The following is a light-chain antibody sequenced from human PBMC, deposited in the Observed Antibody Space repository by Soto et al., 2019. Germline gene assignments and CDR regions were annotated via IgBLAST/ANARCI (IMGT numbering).Light chain of an antibody. CDR1: QSFNTW. J-gene: IGKJ2*01. CDR3: QQYNSYPYT. Sequence: DVQMTQSPSSLSPSVGDRVTITCRASQSFNTWLAWYQQKPGKAPKLLIYKTSILESGIPSRFSGSASGTEITLTISSLQPEDSATYSCQQYNSYPYTFGQGTKLEIK. CDR2: KTS. V-gene: IGKV1-5*03.